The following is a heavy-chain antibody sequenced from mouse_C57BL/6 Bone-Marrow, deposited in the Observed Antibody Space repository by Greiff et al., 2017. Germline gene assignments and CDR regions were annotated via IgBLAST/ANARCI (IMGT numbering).Heavy chain of an antibody. Sequence: QVQLQQPGAELVKPGASVKLSCKASGYTFTSYWMQWVKQRPGQGLEWIGEIDPSDSYTNYNQKFKGKATLTVNTSSSTAYLQLSSLTSEDSAVYYCAIHYYGCRSFAYWGQGTLVTVSA. CDR2: IDPSDSYT. CDR3: AIHYYGCRSFAY. CDR1: GYTFTSYW. V-gene: IGHV1-50*01. D-gene: IGHD1-1*01. J-gene: IGHJ3*01.